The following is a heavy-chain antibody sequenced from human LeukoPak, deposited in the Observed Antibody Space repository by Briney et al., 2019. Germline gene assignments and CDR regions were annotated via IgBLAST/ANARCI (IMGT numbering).Heavy chain of an antibody. Sequence: GGSLTLSCAASGFTFSSYAMHWVRQAPGKGLEWVAVISYDGSNKYYADSVKGRFTISRDNSKNTLYLQMNSLRAEDTAVYYCARDRVAGVGSYYYYGMDVWGQGTTVTVSS. CDR3: ARDRVAGVGSYYYYGMDV. CDR1: GFTFSSYA. V-gene: IGHV3-30-3*01. CDR2: ISYDGSNK. D-gene: IGHD6-19*01. J-gene: IGHJ6*02.